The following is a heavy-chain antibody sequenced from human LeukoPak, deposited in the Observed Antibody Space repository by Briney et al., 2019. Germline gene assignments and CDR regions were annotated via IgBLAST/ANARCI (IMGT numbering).Heavy chain of an antibody. J-gene: IGHJ5*02. CDR2: IYYSGST. D-gene: IGHD1-1*01. Sequence: PSETLSLTCTVSGGSISSHYWSWIRQPPGKGLEWIGYIYYSGSTNYNPSLKSRVTISVDTSKNQFSLKLSSVTAADTAVYSCAALDDPSGWFDPWGQGTLVTVSS. CDR3: AALDDPSGWFDP. CDR1: GGSISSHY. V-gene: IGHV4-59*11.